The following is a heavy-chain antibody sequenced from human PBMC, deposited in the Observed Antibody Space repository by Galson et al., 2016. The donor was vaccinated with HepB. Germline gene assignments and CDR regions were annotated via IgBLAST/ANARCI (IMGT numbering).Heavy chain of an antibody. Sequence: QSGAEVKKPGESLKISCEASGYSFPTYWIAWVRQMPGKGLEWMGVIYPGNSDTRLSPSFQGQVAITADKSINTAYLQWDSLKASDTAIYYCARIYGGGWDILFVDYFDFWGQGTLVPFSS. V-gene: IGHV5-51*01. D-gene: IGHD3-3*01. CDR2: IYPGNSDT. J-gene: IGHJ4*02. CDR1: GYSFPTYW. CDR3: ARIYGGGWDILFVDYFDF.